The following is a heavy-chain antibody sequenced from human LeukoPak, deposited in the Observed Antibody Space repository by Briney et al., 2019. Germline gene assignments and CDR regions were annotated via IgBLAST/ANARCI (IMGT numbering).Heavy chain of an antibody. V-gene: IGHV1-24*01. Sequence: ASVKVSCKVSGYTLTELSMHWVRQAPGKGLEWMGGFDPEDGETIYAQKFQGRVTMTEDTSTDTAYMELSSLRSEDTAVYYCATRDDSSGYYPGHFDYWGQGTLVTVSS. CDR3: ATRDDSSGYYPGHFDY. CDR1: GYTLTELS. J-gene: IGHJ4*02. D-gene: IGHD3-22*01. CDR2: FDPEDGET.